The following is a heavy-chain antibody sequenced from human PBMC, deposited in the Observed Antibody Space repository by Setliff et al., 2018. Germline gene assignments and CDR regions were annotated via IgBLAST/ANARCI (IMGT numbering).Heavy chain of an antibody. Sequence: ASVKVSCKASGYTFTGYYLHWVRQAPGQGLEWMGWINPYSDVTNYAQKLQGRVTMTTDTSTGTAYMELRSLRSDDTAVYYCAGGGDYYDSRDLDYWGQGTLVTVSS. CDR1: GYTFTGYY. V-gene: IGHV1-2*02. J-gene: IGHJ4*02. D-gene: IGHD3-22*01. CDR3: AGGGDYYDSRDLDY. CDR2: INPYSDVT.